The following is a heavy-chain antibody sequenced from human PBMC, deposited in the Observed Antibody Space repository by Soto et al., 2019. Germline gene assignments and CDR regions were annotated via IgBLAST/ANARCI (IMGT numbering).Heavy chain of an antibody. D-gene: IGHD3-9*01. V-gene: IGHV4-30-4*01. J-gene: IGHJ6*02. CDR2: ISSIGST. CDR1: GGSISSGDYF. Sequence: QVQLQESGPGLVKPSQTLSLTCTVSGGSISSGDYFWSWIRQSPGKGLEWIGYISSIGSTYYNPSLKSRVSVSRDTSNNQFSLKLSSVTTTDTAVYYCARGLVIRPYYYHGMDVWGQGPTFTVSS. CDR3: ARGLVIRPYYYHGMDV.